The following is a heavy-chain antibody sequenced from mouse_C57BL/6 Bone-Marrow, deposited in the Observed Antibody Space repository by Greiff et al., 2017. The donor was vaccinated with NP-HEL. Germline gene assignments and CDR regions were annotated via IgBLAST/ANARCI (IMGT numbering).Heavy chain of an antibody. J-gene: IGHJ2*01. Sequence: EVHLVESGGGLVQPGGSLKLSCAASGFTFSDYYMYWVRQTPEKRLEWVAYISNGGGSTYYPDTVKGRFTISRDNAKNTLYLQMSRLKSEDTAMYYCARLTTVVGDYFDYWGQGTTLTVSS. CDR3: ARLTTVVGDYFDY. D-gene: IGHD1-1*01. CDR1: GFTFSDYY. V-gene: IGHV5-12*01. CDR2: ISNGGGST.